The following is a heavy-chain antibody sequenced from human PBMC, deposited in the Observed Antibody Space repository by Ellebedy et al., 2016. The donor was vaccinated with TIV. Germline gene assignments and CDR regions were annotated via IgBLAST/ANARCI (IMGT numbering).Heavy chain of an antibody. J-gene: IGHJ4*02. CDR2: IYYSGTT. Sequence: MPSETLSLTCTVSGGSITRGGYYRSWIRQHPGKGLEWIGYIYYSGTTYYNPSLKSRVTISVDTSKNQFSLKLSSVTAADTAVYYCARGKGVVAINFDYWGQGTLVTVSS. D-gene: IGHD2-15*01. V-gene: IGHV4-31*03. CDR3: ARGKGVVAINFDY. CDR1: GGSITRGGYY.